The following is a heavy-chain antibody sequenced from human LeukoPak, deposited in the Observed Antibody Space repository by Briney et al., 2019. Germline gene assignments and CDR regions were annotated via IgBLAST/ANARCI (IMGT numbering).Heavy chain of an antibody. Sequence: PGGSLRLSCAASGFTFNSYSMNWVRQAPGKGLEWVSSISGSNSYIYYADSMKGRFTISRDNAKNSLYLQMNSLRAEDTAVYYCARDLGQYYDTSDNWFDPWGQGTLVTVSS. J-gene: IGHJ5*02. CDR1: GFTFNSYS. CDR3: ARDLGQYYDTSDNWFDP. D-gene: IGHD3-22*01. V-gene: IGHV3-21*01. CDR2: ISGSNSYI.